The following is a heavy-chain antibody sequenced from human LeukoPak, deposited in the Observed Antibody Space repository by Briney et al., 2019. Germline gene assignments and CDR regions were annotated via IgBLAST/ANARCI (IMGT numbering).Heavy chain of an antibody. D-gene: IGHD3-22*01. Sequence: SETLSLTCTVSGGSVSTSNYYWAWIRQPPGKGLEWIGSASYGGNTYYSPSLKSRVTISVDTSMTHFSLKLSSVTAADTAVYYCASHYYDSSGYYYEVDIWGQGTMVTVSS. J-gene: IGHJ3*02. CDR1: GGSVSTSNYY. CDR2: ASYGGNT. V-gene: IGHV4-39*07. CDR3: ASHYYDSSGYYYEVDI.